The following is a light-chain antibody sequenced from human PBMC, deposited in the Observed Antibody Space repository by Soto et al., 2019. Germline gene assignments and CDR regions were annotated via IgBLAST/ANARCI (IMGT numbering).Light chain of an antibody. Sequence: DIQMTQSPSTLSASLGDRVTITCRASQSINNWLAWYQQKPGQAPKLLIKGASSLKSGVPSQFSGSGSGAHFTLSIGSLQPGVVATYYCQHYMTYWWTCGQGTEVDSK. J-gene: IGKJ1*01. CDR1: QSINNW. V-gene: IGKV1-5*01. CDR2: GAS. CDR3: QHYMTYWWT.